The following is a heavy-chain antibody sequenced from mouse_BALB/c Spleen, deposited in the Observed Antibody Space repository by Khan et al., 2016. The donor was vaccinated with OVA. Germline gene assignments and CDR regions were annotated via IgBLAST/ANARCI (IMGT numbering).Heavy chain of an antibody. CDR1: GYTFTSYV. CDR3: ANNYNYDGYFDY. D-gene: IGHD2-12*01. V-gene: IGHV1S136*01. CDR2: IYPYNDDT. J-gene: IGHJ2*01. Sequence: IQLVQSGPELVKPGASVKMSCKASGYTFTSYVMHWLRQKPGQGLEWIGYIYPYNDDTKYNEKFKGKATLTSDKSSSTAYMELSSLTSEDCADYYCANNYNYDGYFDYWGQGTTLTVSS.